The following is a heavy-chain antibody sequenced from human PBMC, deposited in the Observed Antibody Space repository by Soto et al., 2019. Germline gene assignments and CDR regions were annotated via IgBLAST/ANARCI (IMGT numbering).Heavy chain of an antibody. CDR1: GGSISSYY. CDR3: ARVYDRSGKTGELDY. D-gene: IGHD3-22*01. V-gene: IGHV4-59*01. Sequence: PSETLSLTCTVSGGSISSYYWSWIRQPPGKGLEWIGYIYYSGSTNYNPSLKSRVTISVDTSKNQFSLKLSSVTAADTAVYYCARVYDRSGKTGELDYWGQGTLVTVSS. J-gene: IGHJ4*02. CDR2: IYYSGST.